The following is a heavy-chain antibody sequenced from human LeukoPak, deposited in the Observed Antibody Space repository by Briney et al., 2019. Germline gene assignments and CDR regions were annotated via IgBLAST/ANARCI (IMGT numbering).Heavy chain of an antibody. Sequence: GASVKVSCKASGYTFTGYYMDWVRQAPGQGLEDLGWINPNGGGTNFPQKFQGTVTLTIDTSVNTGYMEITKLTSADTAVYYCARITTSTWYNEFDCWGQGTLVAVSS. J-gene: IGHJ4*02. D-gene: IGHD1-14*01. CDR1: GYTFTGYY. V-gene: IGHV1-2*02. CDR3: ARITTSTWYNEFDC. CDR2: INPNGGGT.